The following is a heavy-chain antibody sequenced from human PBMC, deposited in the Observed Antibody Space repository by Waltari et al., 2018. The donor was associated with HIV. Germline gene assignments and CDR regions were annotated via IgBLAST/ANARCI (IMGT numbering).Heavy chain of an antibody. Sequence: QVQLVQSGAEVKKPGASVKVSCKASGYTFTSYAMHWVRQAPGQRLEWRRWINAGHGNTKDSQKFQGRVTITRETSASTGYMELSSLRSEDTAVYYCARGYCSSTSCYGDFDYWGQGTLVTVSS. CDR2: INAGHGNT. J-gene: IGHJ4*02. D-gene: IGHD2-2*01. CDR3: ARGYCSSTSCYGDFDY. CDR1: GYTFTSYA. V-gene: IGHV1-3*01.